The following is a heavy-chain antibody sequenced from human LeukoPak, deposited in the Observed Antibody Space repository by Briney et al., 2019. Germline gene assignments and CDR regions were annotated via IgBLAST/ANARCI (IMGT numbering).Heavy chain of an antibody. V-gene: IGHV1-58*01. J-gene: IGHJ4*02. CDR3: AAFPLAGYIPDY. Sequence: GTSVKVSCKASGFTFTSSAVQWVRQARGQRLEWIGWIVVGSGNTNYAQKFQERVTITRDMSTSTAYMEPSSLRSEDTAVCYCAAFPLAGYIPDYWGQGTLVTVSS. CDR1: GFTFTSSA. CDR2: IVVGSGNT. D-gene: IGHD5-18*01.